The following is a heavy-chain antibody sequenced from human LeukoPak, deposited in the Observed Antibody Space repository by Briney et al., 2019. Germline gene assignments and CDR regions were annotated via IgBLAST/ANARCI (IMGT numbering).Heavy chain of an antibody. Sequence: PGGSLRLSCAASGFTFSSYAMSWVRQAPGKGLEWVSAISGSGGSTYYADSVKGRFSISRDNSKSTLFLQMNSLRVEDTAVYYCAKGAYGPGGYPPVTPDHWGQGTLVTVSS. V-gene: IGHV3-23*01. D-gene: IGHD3-10*01. CDR1: GFTFSSYA. J-gene: IGHJ4*02. CDR3: AKGAYGPGGYPPVTPDH. CDR2: ISGSGGST.